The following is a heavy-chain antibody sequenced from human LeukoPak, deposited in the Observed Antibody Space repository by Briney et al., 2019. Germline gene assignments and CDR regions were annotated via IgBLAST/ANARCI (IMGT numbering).Heavy chain of an antibody. CDR3: TRVIRGDYGNYTTWFDP. D-gene: IGHD4-11*01. Sequence: GGSLRLSCAGSGFTFGDHAMAWVRQGPGKGLEWVGFIRNKPSGGTTEYAASVKGRFTISRDDSRRIAYLQMNSLKTEDTALYYCTRVIRGDYGNYTTWFDPWGQGTLVTVSS. J-gene: IGHJ5*02. CDR1: GFTFGDHA. V-gene: IGHV3-49*04. CDR2: IRNKPSGGTT.